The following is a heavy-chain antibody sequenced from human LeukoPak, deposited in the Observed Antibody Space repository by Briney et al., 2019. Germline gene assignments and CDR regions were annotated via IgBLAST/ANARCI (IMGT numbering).Heavy chain of an antibody. Sequence: SETLSLTCTVSGGSISSYYWSWIRQPPGKGLEWIGYIYYSGSTNYNPSLKSRVTISVDTSKNQFSLKLSSVTAADTAVYCCARGGSYGSGSYGVDYWGQGTLVTVSS. CDR1: GGSISSYY. CDR3: ARGGSYGSGSYGVDY. V-gene: IGHV4-59*08. J-gene: IGHJ4*02. D-gene: IGHD3-10*01. CDR2: IYYSGST.